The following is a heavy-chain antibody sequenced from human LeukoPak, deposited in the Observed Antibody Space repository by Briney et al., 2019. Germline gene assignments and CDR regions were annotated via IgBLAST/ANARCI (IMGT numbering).Heavy chain of an antibody. J-gene: IGHJ4*02. CDR2: ISGSDTST. V-gene: IGHV3-23*01. CDR1: GFTFNNYA. Sequence: GGSLRLSCAASGFTFNNYAMSWVRQAPGKGLEWVSVISGSDTSTYYADSVKGRFTISRDDSKNTLYLQMNSLRAEDTAVYCCAKSFHDYWGQGTLVTVSS. CDR3: AKSFHDY.